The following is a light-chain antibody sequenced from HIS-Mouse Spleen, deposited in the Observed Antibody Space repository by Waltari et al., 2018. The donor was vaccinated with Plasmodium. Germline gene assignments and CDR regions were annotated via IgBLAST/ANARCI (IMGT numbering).Light chain of an antibody. CDR3: SSYTSSSTLNYV. J-gene: IGLJ1*01. V-gene: IGLV2-14*03. CDR1: SSDVGGYNY. CDR2: DVS. Sequence: QSALPQPASVSGPPGQSITISCTGTSSDVGGYNYVSWSQQHPGKAPKLMIYDVSNRPSGVSNRFSGSKSGNTASLTISGLQAEDEADYYCSSYTSSSTLNYVFGTGTKVTVL.